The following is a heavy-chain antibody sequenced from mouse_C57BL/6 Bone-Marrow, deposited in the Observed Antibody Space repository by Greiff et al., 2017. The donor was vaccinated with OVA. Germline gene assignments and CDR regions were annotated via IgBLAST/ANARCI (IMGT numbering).Heavy chain of an antibody. V-gene: IGHV1-4*01. Sequence: QVQLQQSGAELARPGASVKMSCKASGYTFTSYTMHWVKQRPGQGLEWIGYINPSSGYTKYNQKFKDKATLTADKSSSIAYMQLSSLTSEDSAVYYCARPSGSSQAWFAYWGQGTLVTVSA. D-gene: IGHD1-1*01. CDR3: ARPSGSSQAWFAY. CDR1: GYTFTSYT. CDR2: INPSSGYT. J-gene: IGHJ3*01.